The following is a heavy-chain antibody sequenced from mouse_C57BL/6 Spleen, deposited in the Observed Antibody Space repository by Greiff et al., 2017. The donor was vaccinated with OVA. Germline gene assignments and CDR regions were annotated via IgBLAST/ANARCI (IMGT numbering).Heavy chain of an antibody. V-gene: IGHV1-64*01. J-gene: IGHJ2*01. Sequence: VQLQQPGAELVKPGASVKLSCKASGYTFTSYWMHWVKQRPGQGLEWIGMIHPNSGSTNYNEKFKSKATLTVDKSSSTAYMQLSSLTSEDSAVYYCARSSWGDYFDYWGQGTTLTVSS. D-gene: IGHD1-2*01. CDR2: IHPNSGST. CDR1: GYTFTSYW. CDR3: ARSSWGDYFDY.